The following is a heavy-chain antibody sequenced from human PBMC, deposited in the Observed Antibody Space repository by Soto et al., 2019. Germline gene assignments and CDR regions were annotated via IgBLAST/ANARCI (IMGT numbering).Heavy chain of an antibody. Sequence: GGSLRLSCAASGFTFSSYSMNWVRQAPGKGLEWVSYISSSSSTIYYADSVKGRFTISRDNAKNSLYLQMNSLRDEDTAVYYCARDEVGAIDNLFDYWGQGSLVTVSS. V-gene: IGHV3-48*02. CDR3: ARDEVGAIDNLFDY. CDR2: ISSSSSTI. J-gene: IGHJ4*02. D-gene: IGHD1-26*01. CDR1: GFTFSSYS.